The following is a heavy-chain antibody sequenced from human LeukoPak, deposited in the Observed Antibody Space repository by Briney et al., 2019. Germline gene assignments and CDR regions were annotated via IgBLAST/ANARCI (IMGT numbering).Heavy chain of an antibody. J-gene: IGHJ4*02. V-gene: IGHV4-34*01. CDR2: INHSGST. D-gene: IGHD3-22*01. CDR1: GGSISSYY. Sequence: SETLSLTCTVSGGSISSYYWSWIRQPPGKGLEWIGEINHSGSTNYNPSLKSRVTISVDTSKNQFSLKLSSVTAADTAVYYCARVPRPYYYDSSGYYYGRYFDYWGQGTLVTVSS. CDR3: ARVPRPYYYDSSGYYYGRYFDY.